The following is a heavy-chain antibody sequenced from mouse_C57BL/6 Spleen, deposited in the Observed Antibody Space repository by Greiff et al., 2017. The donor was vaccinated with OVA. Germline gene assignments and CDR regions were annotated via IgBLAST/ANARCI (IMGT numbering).Heavy chain of an antibody. V-gene: IGHV1-80*01. Sequence: QVQLQQSGAELVKPGASVKISCKASGYAFSSYWMNWVKQRPGKGLEWIGQIYPGDGDTNYNGKFKGKATLTADKSSSTAYMQLSSLTSEDSAVYYCARSAAQATPAMDYWGQGTSVTVSS. D-gene: IGHD3-2*02. CDR2: IYPGDGDT. J-gene: IGHJ4*01. CDR3: ARSAAQATPAMDY. CDR1: GYAFSSYW.